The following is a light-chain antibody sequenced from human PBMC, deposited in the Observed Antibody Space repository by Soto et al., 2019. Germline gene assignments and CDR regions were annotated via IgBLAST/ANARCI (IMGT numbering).Light chain of an antibody. CDR2: KGT. Sequence: QSVLARPASVSGSPGQSITISCTGTSDDVGAYNSVSWYQQLPHKAPQVILYKGTQRPSGVSSRFSGSTSGNAASLTISGLQADDEADYFCCSSAPESTYVFGTGTQLTVL. CDR3: CSSAPESTYV. V-gene: IGLV2-23*01. J-gene: IGLJ7*01. CDR1: SDDVGAYNS.